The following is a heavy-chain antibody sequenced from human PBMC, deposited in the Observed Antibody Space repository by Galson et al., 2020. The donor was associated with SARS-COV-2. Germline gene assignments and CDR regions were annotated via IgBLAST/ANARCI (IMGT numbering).Heavy chain of an antibody. V-gene: IGHV2-5*01. Sequence: ESGPTLVKPTQTLTLTCTFSGFPLTTSGVGVGWIRQPPGKALEWLALIYWNDDKRYSPSLKSRLTITKDTSKNQVVLTMTNMDPVDTATYFCAHSAPSSLTIFGVVIVKDYFDYWGQGTLVTVSS. CDR1: GFPLTTSGVG. J-gene: IGHJ4*02. D-gene: IGHD3-3*01. CDR3: AHSAPSSLTIFGVVIVKDYFDY. CDR2: IYWNDDK.